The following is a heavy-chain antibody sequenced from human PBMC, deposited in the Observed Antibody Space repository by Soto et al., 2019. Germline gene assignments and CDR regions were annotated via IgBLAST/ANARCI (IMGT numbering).Heavy chain of an antibody. Sequence: PSETLSLTCTVSGGSISICDYYLSLIRQPPGKGLEWIGYIYYSGSTYYNPSLKSRVTISVDTSKNQSSLKLSSVTAADTAVYYCASYGDYYAFDIWGQGTMVTVSS. J-gene: IGHJ3*02. V-gene: IGHV4-30-4*01. CDR3: ASYGDYYAFDI. CDR1: GGSISICDYY. CDR2: IYYSGST. D-gene: IGHD4-17*01.